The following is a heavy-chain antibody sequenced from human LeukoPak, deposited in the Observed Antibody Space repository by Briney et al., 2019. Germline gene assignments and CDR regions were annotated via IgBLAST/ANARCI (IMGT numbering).Heavy chain of an antibody. D-gene: IGHD5-12*01. V-gene: IGHV4-61*01. Sequence: PSETLSLTCVVSGGSVNSDNYYWSWIRQPPGKGLEWIGYIYYSGSTNYNPSLKSRVTISVDTSKNQFSLKLSSVTAADTAVYYCTRASGGYRLLDYWGQGTLVTVSS. CDR1: GGSVNSDNYY. CDR3: TRASGGYRLLDY. CDR2: IYYSGST. J-gene: IGHJ4*02.